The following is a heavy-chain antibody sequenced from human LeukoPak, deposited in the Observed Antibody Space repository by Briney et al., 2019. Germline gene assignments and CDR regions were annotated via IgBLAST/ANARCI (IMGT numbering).Heavy chain of an antibody. CDR3: AKGGCGGDCYYYFDY. D-gene: IGHD2-21*02. CDR2: IGYDGSNK. CDR1: GFTFSSYG. V-gene: IGHV3-33*06. Sequence: GGSLRLSXAASGFTFSSYGMHWVRQAPGKGLEWVAVIGYDGSNKYYADSVKGRFTISRDNSKNTLYLQMNSLRAEDTAVYYCAKGGCGGDCYYYFDYWGQGTLVTVSS. J-gene: IGHJ4*02.